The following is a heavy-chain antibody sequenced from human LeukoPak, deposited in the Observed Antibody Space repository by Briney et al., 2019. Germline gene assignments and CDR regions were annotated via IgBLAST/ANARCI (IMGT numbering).Heavy chain of an antibody. V-gene: IGHV4-39*07. CDR2: IYYSGST. CDR3: ARDLLSSSWPYYYYYMDV. J-gene: IGHJ6*03. CDR1: GGSISSSSYY. D-gene: IGHD6-13*01. Sequence: SETLSLTCTVSGGSISSSSYYWGWIRQPPGKGLEWIGSIYYSGSTYYNPSLKSRVTISVDTSKNQFSLQLNSVTPEDTAVYYCARDLLSSSWPYYYYYMDVWGKGTTVTISS.